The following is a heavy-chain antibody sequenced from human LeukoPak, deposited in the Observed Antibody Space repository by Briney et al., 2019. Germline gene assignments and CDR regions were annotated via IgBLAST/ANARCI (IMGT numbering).Heavy chain of an antibody. CDR3: TSTIFGVVSSFGY. D-gene: IGHD3-3*01. Sequence: GGSLRLSCAASGFTFSSYSMNWVRQASGKGLEWVGRIRSKANSYATAYAASVKGRFTISRDDSKNTAYLQMNSLKTEDTAVYYCTSTIFGVVSSFGYWGQGTLVTVSS. J-gene: IGHJ4*02. V-gene: IGHV3-73*01. CDR2: IRSKANSYAT. CDR1: GFTFSSYS.